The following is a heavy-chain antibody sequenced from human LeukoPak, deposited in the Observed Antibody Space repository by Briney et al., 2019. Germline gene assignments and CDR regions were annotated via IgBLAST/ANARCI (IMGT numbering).Heavy chain of an antibody. J-gene: IGHJ3*02. D-gene: IGHD1-26*01. CDR2: ISSSSSTT. Sequence: PGGSLRLSCAASGFTFSSYSMNWVRQAPGKGLEWVSYISSSSSTTYYADSVKGRFTISRDNAKNSLYLQMNSLRAEDTAVYYCARPRSDYSGSYIEAFDIWGQGTMVTVSS. CDR3: ARPRSDYSGSYIEAFDI. V-gene: IGHV3-48*01. CDR1: GFTFSSYS.